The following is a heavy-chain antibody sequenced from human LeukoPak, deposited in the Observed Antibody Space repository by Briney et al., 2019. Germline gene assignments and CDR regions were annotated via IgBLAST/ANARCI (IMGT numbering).Heavy chain of an antibody. CDR2: INHSGST. CDR1: GGSFSGYY. D-gene: IGHD1-26*01. V-gene: IGHV4-34*01. Sequence: SETLSLTCAVYGGSFSGYYWSWIRQPPGKGLEWIGEINHSGSTNYNPSLKSRVTISVDTSKNQFSLKLSSVTAADTAVYYCARGRVWWELRPFDIWGQGTMVTVPS. J-gene: IGHJ3*02. CDR3: ARGRVWWELRPFDI.